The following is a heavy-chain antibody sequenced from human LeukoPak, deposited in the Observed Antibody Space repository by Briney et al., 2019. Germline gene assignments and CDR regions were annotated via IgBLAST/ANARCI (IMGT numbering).Heavy chain of an antibody. CDR2: IKSDGSVT. Sequence: QPGGSLRLSCSASGFTFSSYWMHWVRQAPGEGLVWVSRIKSDGSVTWYADSVKGRSTISRDNAKNMLYLQMNSLRDEDTAVYFCARDHDAVGTTIDHWGQGTLVTVSS. CDR1: GFTFSSYW. D-gene: IGHD1-14*01. V-gene: IGHV3-74*01. J-gene: IGHJ4*02. CDR3: ARDHDAVGTTIDH.